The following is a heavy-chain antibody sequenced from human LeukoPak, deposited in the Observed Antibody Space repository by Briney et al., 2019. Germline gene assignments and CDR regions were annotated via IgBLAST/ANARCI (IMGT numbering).Heavy chain of an antibody. Sequence: PSETLSLTCAVYGGSFSGYYWSWIRQPPGKGLEWFGEINHSGSTNYNPSLKSRVTISVDTSKNQFSLKLSSVTAADTAVYYCARGVRGIVVPKWENYYYYYMDVWGKGTTVTVSS. CDR3: ARGVRGIVVPKWENYYYYYMDV. CDR1: GGSFSGYY. V-gene: IGHV4-34*01. D-gene: IGHD3-10*01. CDR2: INHSGST. J-gene: IGHJ6*03.